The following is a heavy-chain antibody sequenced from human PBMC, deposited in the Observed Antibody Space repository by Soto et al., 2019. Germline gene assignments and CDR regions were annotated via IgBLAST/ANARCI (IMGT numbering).Heavy chain of an antibody. J-gene: IGHJ4*02. V-gene: IGHV4-34*01. D-gene: IGHD3-22*01. Sequence: SETLSLTCAVYGGSFSGYYWSWIRQPPGKGLEWIGEINHSGSTNYNPSLKSRVTISVDTSKNQFSLKLSSVTAADTAVYYCARSIAGNSSGYYYLYYFDYWGQGTLVTSPQ. CDR2: INHSGST. CDR3: ARSIAGNSSGYYYLYYFDY. CDR1: GGSFSGYY.